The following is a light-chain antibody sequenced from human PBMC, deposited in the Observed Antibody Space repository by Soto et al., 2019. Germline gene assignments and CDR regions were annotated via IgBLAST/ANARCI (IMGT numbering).Light chain of an antibody. J-gene: IGKJ5*01. V-gene: IGKV3-15*01. CDR3: QQYNNWPPIT. CDR1: QSVSIK. CDR2: DTS. Sequence: EVVLTQSPDTLSLPPGERATLSCRASQSVSIKLAWYQQKPGQAPRLLIYDTSTRATGIPARFSGSGSGTEFTLTISSLQSEDFAVYYCQQYNNWPPITFGQGTRLEI.